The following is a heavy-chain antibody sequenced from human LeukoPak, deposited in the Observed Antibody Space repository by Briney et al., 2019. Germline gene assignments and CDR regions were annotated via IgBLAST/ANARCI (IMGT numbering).Heavy chain of an antibody. CDR2: IKSKTDGGTT. CDR3: AKVFLPEWLGFDY. CDR1: GFTFRNAW. V-gene: IGHV3-15*01. D-gene: IGHD6-19*01. J-gene: IGHJ4*02. Sequence: PGGSLRLSCAASGFTFRNAWMSWVRQAPGKGLEWVGRIKSKTDGGTTDYAAPVKGRFTISRDDSKNTLYLQMNSLRAEDTAVYYCAKVFLPEWLGFDYWGQGTLVTVSS.